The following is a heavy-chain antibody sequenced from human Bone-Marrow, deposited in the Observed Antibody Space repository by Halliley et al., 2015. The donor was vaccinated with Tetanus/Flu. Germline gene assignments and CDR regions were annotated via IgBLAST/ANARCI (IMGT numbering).Heavy chain of an antibody. J-gene: IGHJ6*02. V-gene: IGHV4-59*01. Sequence: WIRQPPGKGLEWIGYIYYDGPTSYNPSLKSRVAISVDTSNNQFSLKMSSVTPADTAVYYCVRERRVYYFYGMDVWDQGP. CDR3: VRERRVYYFYGMDV. CDR2: IYYDGPT.